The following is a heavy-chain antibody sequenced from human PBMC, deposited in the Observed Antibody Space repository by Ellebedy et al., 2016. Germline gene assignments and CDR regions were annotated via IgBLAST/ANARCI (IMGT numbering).Heavy chain of an antibody. CDR3: ARTGYSGQGGGFY. CDR1: GFTFSSYW. J-gene: IGHJ4*02. V-gene: IGHV3-7*04. D-gene: IGHD5-12*01. CDR2: IKQDGSEK. Sequence: GESLKISXAASGFTFSSYWMSWVRQAPGKGLEWVANIKQDGSEKYYVDSVKGRFTISRDNAKNSLYLQMNSLRAEDTAVYYCARTGYSGQGGGFYWGQGTLVTVSS.